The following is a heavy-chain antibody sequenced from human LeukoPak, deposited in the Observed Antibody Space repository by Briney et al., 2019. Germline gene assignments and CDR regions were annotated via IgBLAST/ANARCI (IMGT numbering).Heavy chain of an antibody. CDR1: GFIFSNYG. D-gene: IGHD5/OR15-5a*01. J-gene: IGHJ4*02. CDR2: ISYDGKGK. Sequence: AGRSQSLFCAGSGFIFSNYGMHWVRQAPGKGLEWVAVISYDGKGKYYADSGKGRFTISRNNSKNTLYQEMNSRRGEDTALYYCAKERLTKVCHETDYWGQGALVTVSA. V-gene: IGHV3-30*18. CDR3: AKERLTKVCHETDY.